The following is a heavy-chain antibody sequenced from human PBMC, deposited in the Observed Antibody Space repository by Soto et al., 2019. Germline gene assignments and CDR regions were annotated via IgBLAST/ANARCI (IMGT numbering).Heavy chain of an antibody. J-gene: IGHJ6*02. D-gene: IGHD5-12*01. Sequence: ASETLSLTCAVYGGSFSGYYWSWIRQPPGKGLEWIGEINHSGGTNYNPSLKSRVTISVDTSKNQFSLKLSSVTAADTAVYYCARGCGYPRWLQFNPEGLGGMDVWGQGTTVTVS. CDR1: GGSFSGYY. CDR3: ARGCGYPRWLQFNPEGLGGMDV. V-gene: IGHV4-34*01. CDR2: INHSGGT.